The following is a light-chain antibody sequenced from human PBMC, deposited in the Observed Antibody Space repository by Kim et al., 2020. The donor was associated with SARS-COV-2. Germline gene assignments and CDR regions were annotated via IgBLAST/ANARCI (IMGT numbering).Light chain of an antibody. CDR2: GAS. Sequence: SASVGDRVTITCRAGQGISNYLAWYQQKPGKVPKLLIYGASAVQSGVPSRFSGSGSGTDFTLTISSLQPEDVGTYYCQKYNSAPHTFGQGTKLEI. J-gene: IGKJ2*01. CDR3: QKYNSAPHT. V-gene: IGKV1-27*01. CDR1: QGISNY.